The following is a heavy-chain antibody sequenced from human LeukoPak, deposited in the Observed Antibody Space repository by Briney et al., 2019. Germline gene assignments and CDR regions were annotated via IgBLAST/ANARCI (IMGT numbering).Heavy chain of an antibody. V-gene: IGHV3-30*15. CDR3: VKDYTQLVRGYFQH. D-gene: IGHD6-6*01. CDR1: GFSFSSYV. J-gene: IGHJ1*01. Sequence: GGSLRLSCAASGFSFSSYVMHWVRQAPGKGLEWVAIISYDGRNKYYADSVKGRFTISRDNSKNTLYLQMSSLRAEDTAVYYCVKDYTQLVRGYFQHWGQGTLVTVSS. CDR2: ISYDGRNK.